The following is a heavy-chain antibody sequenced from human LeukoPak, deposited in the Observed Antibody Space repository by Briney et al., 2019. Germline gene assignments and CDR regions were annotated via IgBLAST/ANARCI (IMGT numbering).Heavy chain of an antibody. Sequence: GGSLRLSCAASGFNFSTYTMNWVRRAPGKGLEWLSYITTSSDTIYYADSVKGRFTISRDNANNSLYLQMNSLTAEDTAVYYCARDYWSYSASWLDFWGQGTLVTVSS. CDR1: GFNFSTYT. J-gene: IGHJ4*02. CDR2: ITTSSDTI. CDR3: ARDYWSYSASWLDF. V-gene: IGHV3-48*01. D-gene: IGHD6-13*01.